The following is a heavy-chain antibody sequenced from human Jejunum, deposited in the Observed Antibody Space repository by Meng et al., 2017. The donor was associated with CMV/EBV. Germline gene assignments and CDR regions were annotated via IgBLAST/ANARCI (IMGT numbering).Heavy chain of an antibody. Sequence: LSCVASGFTFSECWMSWVRQTPGRGPEWVANIKEDGSDISYVDSVRGRFTISRDNAKNSLYLQMNSLTAEDTALYYCMRAHPPGTWGQGTRVTVSS. CDR1: GFTFSECW. J-gene: IGHJ4*02. CDR3: MRAHPPGT. CDR2: IKEDGSDI. V-gene: IGHV3-7*04.